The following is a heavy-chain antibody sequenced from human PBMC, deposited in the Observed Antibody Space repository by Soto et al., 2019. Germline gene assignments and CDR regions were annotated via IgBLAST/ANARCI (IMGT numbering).Heavy chain of an antibody. D-gene: IGHD1-26*01. V-gene: IGHV3-49*03. CDR2: MRSKAYSEST. CDR1: GVIFGDYA. Sequence: AGGSLRLSCTASGVIFGDYAVSWFRQAPGKGLEWVGFMRSKAYSESTEYAASVKGRFTISRDDSKSIAYLQMDSLKTEDTAVYYCTRGYSGRYYEYFHHWGQGTLVTVSS. CDR3: TRGYSGRYYEYFHH. J-gene: IGHJ1*01.